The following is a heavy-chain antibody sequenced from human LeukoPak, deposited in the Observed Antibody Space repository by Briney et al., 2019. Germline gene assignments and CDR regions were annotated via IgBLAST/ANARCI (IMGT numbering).Heavy chain of an antibody. D-gene: IGHD3-22*01. V-gene: IGHV1-8*03. CDR1: GYTFTSYG. CDR2: MNPNSGNT. Sequence: ASVKVSCKASGYTFTSYGISWVRQAPGQGLEWMGWMNPNSGNTGYAQKFQGRVTITRNTSISTAYMELSSLRSEDTAVYYCAREYYYDSSGKTNAFDIWGQGTMVTVSS. CDR3: AREYYYDSSGKTNAFDI. J-gene: IGHJ3*02.